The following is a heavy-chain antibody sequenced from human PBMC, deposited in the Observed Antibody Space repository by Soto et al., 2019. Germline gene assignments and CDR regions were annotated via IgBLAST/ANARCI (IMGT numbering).Heavy chain of an antibody. V-gene: IGHV4-30-4*01. Sequence: PSETLSLTCTLSGGSISSGDYYWSWIRHPPGKGLEWIGYIHNTGSTYYNQSLKSQATLSGDTPKNQFSLKLSSLTAADTAVYYCARDFRKGFFDYWGQGTLVSVSS. J-gene: IGHJ4*02. CDR2: IHNTGST. CDR1: GGSISSGDYY. CDR3: ARDFRKGFFDY.